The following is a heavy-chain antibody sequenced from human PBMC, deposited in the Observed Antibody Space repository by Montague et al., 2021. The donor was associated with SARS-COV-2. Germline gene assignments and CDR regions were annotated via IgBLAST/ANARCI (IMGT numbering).Heavy chain of an antibody. J-gene: IGHJ4*02. CDR1: GYFIGTGYY. V-gene: IGHV4-38-2*02. CDR2: NYLHGNA. D-gene: IGHD2-21*02. Sequence: SETLSINCSVSGYFIGTGYYWGWIRQSPGKGLEWIGSNYLHGNAYYNPSLNSRATISLDTSNNQFSLRLTSVTTSDTAVYYCARGRVTRAGFDYWGQGIRVIVSS. CDR3: ARGRVTRAGFDY.